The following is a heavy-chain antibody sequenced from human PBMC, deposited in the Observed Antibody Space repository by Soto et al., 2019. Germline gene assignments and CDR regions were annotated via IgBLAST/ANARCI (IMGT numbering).Heavy chain of an antibody. J-gene: IGHJ3*02. CDR2: ISAGGGST. V-gene: IGHV3-23*01. D-gene: IGHD4-17*01. CDR1: GFTFSTYA. CDR3: ARPRGYGVFDAYDI. Sequence: GGSLRLSCAASGFTFSTYAMSWVRQAPGKGLEWVSAISAGGGSTYYADYVKGRFTISRDNSINTLYLQMNSLRTEDTAVYYCARPRGYGVFDAYDIWGQGAMVTVS.